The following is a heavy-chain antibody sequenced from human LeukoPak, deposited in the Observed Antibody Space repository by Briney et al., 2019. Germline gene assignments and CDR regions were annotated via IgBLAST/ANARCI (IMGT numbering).Heavy chain of an antibody. CDR3: ARDVGGGYYLFTENH. CDR1: GFTFSSVW. V-gene: IGHV3-7*04. CDR2: TKEDGSVV. D-gene: IGHD3-10*01. J-gene: IGHJ4*02. Sequence: GGTLRCSCAASGFTFSSVWLARDPQAPGKELEGVVNTKEDGSVVNYIDSVRGRFTISRDNAANSRFLQMNSLRAEDTAVYYCARDVGGGYYLFTENHWGQGTLVTVSS.